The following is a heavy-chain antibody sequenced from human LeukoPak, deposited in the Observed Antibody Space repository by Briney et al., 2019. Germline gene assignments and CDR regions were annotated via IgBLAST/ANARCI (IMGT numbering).Heavy chain of an antibody. D-gene: IGHD6-6*01. J-gene: IGHJ4*02. CDR3: ARVQQHVLDY. CDR2: IIPIFGTA. Sequence: SVKVSCKASGGTFSSYAISWVRQAPGQGLEWMGGIIPIFGTANYAQKFQGRVTITADESTSTAYMELSSLRAEDTAVYYWARVQQHVLDYWGQGTLVTVSS. CDR1: GGTFSSYA. V-gene: IGHV1-69*13.